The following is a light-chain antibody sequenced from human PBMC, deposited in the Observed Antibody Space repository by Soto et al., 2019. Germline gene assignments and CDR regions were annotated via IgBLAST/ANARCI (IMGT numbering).Light chain of an antibody. CDR1: ALPKQY. V-gene: IGLV3-25*03. CDR3: QSADSSGTYPVV. Sequence: SYELTQPPSVSVSPGQTVRITCSGDALPKQYAYWYQQKPGQAPVLVIYKDSERPSGIPERFSGSSSGTTVTLTISGVQAEDEADYYCQSADSSGTYPVVFGGGTKLTVL. J-gene: IGLJ2*01. CDR2: KDS.